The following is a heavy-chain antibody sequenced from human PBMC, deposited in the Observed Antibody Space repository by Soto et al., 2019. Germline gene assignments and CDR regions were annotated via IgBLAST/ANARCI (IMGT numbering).Heavy chain of an antibody. CDR1: GGSFSGYY. Sequence: SETLSLTCAVYGGSFSGYYWSWIRQPPGKGLEWIGEINHSGSTNYNPSLKSRVTISVDTSKNQFSLKLSSVTAADTAVYYCASGRIAVAGRSYYYYGMDVWGQGTTVTVSS. V-gene: IGHV4-34*01. D-gene: IGHD6-19*01. CDR3: ASGRIAVAGRSYYYYGMDV. J-gene: IGHJ6*02. CDR2: INHSGST.